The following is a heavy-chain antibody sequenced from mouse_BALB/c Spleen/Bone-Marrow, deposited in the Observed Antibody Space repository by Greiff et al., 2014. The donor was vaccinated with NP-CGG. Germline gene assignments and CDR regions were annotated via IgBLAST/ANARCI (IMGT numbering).Heavy chain of an antibody. CDR3: ARAGYGSSYDWFAY. V-gene: IGHV1-67*01. Sequence: VQLQQSGPELVRPGVSVKISCKGSGYTFTDYAMHWVEQSHAKSLEWIGVISTYSGNTNYNQKFKGKATMTVDKSSSTAYMELARLTSEDSAIYYCARAGYGSSYDWFAYWGQGTLVTVSA. CDR1: GYTFTDYA. J-gene: IGHJ3*01. CDR2: ISTYSGNT. D-gene: IGHD1-1*01.